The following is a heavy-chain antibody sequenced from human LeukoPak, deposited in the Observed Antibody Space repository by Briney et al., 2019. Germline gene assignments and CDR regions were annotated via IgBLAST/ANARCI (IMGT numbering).Heavy chain of an antibody. CDR1: GFTFSSYS. D-gene: IGHD4-11*01. J-gene: IGHJ4*02. V-gene: IGHV3-21*03. CDR3: ARGLDYSNYGG. Sequence: GGSLRLSCAASGFTFSSYSMNWVRQAPGKGLEWVSSISSSSSYIYYADSVKGRFTISRDNAKNSLYLLMNSLRAEDTAVYYCARGLDYSNYGGWGQGTLVTVSS. CDR2: ISSSSSYI.